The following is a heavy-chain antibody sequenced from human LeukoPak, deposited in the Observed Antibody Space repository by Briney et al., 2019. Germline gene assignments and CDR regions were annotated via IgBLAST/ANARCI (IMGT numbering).Heavy chain of an antibody. Sequence: GESLKISCKGSGYTFTRNWIAWVRQMPGKGLEWMGIIYPGDSDTRYSPSFQGQVTISADKSISTAYLQWTGLKASDTAMFYCARGGAIFYDSSARLFDYWGQGTLVTVSS. J-gene: IGHJ4*02. CDR1: GYTFTRNW. CDR3: ARGGAIFYDSSARLFDY. CDR2: IYPGDSDT. V-gene: IGHV5-51*01. D-gene: IGHD3-22*01.